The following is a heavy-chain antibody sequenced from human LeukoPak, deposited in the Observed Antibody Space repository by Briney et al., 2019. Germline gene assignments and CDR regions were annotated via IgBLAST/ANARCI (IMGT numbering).Heavy chain of an antibody. J-gene: IGHJ5*01. CDR2: ITVAGGFTTST. V-gene: IGHV3-23*01. CDR1: GVTFRNDA. Sequence: VGSLRLSCAASGVTFRNDAMTCGCQAPGKGLWWVSTITVAGGFTTSTYYADSVKGRFTISRDTSENKLYLQMDGLRADDTAVYYCAKARRYAGNSAISWFDSWGQGTLVTVSS. D-gene: IGHD4-23*01. CDR3: AKARRYAGNSAISWFDS.